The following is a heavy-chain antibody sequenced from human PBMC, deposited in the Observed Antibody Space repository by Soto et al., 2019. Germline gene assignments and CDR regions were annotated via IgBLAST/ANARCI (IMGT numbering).Heavy chain of an antibody. Sequence: QVQLVQSGAEVKKPGSSVKVSCKASGGTFSTYTINWVRQAPGQGLEWMGGIIPMFGTANYAQKFHGRVTITADESTSTAYMELSSLRSEDTAVYYCARRYCISTSCHYYGMDVWGQGTTVTVSS. V-gene: IGHV1-69*12. CDR1: GGTFSTYT. CDR2: IIPMFGTA. J-gene: IGHJ6*02. CDR3: ARRYCISTSCHYYGMDV. D-gene: IGHD2-2*01.